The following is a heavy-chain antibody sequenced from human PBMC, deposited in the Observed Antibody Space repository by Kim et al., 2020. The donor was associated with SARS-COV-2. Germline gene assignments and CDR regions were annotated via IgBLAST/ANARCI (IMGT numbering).Heavy chain of an antibody. Sequence: GGSLRLSCAASGFTFSSYSMTWVRQAPGKGLEWVSSISGSSGYTYYADSVKGRLTISRDNAKNSLSLQMNSLRAEDTAVYYCARGLTRESRGWHVHVFDYWGQGTLVTVSS. CDR2: ISGSSGYT. CDR3: ARGLTRESRGWHVHVFDY. CDR1: GFTFSSYS. D-gene: IGHD6-19*01. J-gene: IGHJ4*02. V-gene: IGHV3-21*01.